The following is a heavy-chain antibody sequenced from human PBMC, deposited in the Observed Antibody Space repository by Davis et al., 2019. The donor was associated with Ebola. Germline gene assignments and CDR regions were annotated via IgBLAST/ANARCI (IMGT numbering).Heavy chain of an antibody. CDR2: INSDGSST. CDR3: ARDRGSSGYYLGPPDY. J-gene: IGHJ4*02. V-gene: IGHV3-74*01. D-gene: IGHD3-22*01. Sequence: HTGGSLRLSCAASGFTFSSYWMHWVRHAPGKGLVWVSRINSDGSSTSYADSVKGRFTISRDNAKNTLYLQMSSLRAEDTAVYYCARDRGSSGYYLGPPDYWGQGTLVTVSS. CDR1: GFTFSSYW.